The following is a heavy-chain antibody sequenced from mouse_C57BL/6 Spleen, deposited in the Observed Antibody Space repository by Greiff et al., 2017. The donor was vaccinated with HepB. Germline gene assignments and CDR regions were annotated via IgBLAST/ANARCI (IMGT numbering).Heavy chain of an antibody. V-gene: IGHV2-9-1*01. J-gene: IGHJ4*01. CDR1: GFSLTSYA. Sequence: VQVVESGPGLVAPSQSLSITCTVSGFSLTSYAISWVRQPPGKGLEWLGVIWTGGGTNYNSALKSRLSISKDNAKSQVFLKMNSLQTDDTARYYCARNPSDLRDAMDYWGQGTSVTVSS. CDR2: IWTGGGT. CDR3: ARNPSDLRDAMDY.